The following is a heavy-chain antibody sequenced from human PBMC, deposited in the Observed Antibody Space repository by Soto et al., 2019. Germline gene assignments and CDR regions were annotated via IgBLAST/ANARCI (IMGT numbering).Heavy chain of an antibody. CDR2: IYYSGST. Sequence: SETLSLTCTVSGGSISSSSYYWGWIRQPPGKGLEWIGSIYYSGSTYYNPSLKSRVTISVDTSKNQFSLKLSSVTAADTAVYYCASHRDPLITMVRGVPLSAFDIWGKGTTVTVSS. V-gene: IGHV4-39*01. CDR1: GGSISSSSYY. CDR3: ASHRDPLITMVRGVPLSAFDI. J-gene: IGHJ6*04. D-gene: IGHD3-10*01.